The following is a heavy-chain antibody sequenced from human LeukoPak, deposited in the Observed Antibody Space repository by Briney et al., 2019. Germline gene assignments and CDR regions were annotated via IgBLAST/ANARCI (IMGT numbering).Heavy chain of an antibody. CDR1: GYSISSGYY. V-gene: IGHV4-38-2*02. Sequence: SETLSLTCTVSGYSISSGYYWGWIRQPPGKGLEWIGSIYHSGSTYYNPSLKSRVTISVDMSKNHFSLKLSSVTAADTAVYYCAREANYDILTGYYMANYYYYYMDVWGKGTTVTVSS. J-gene: IGHJ6*03. D-gene: IGHD3-9*01. CDR3: AREANYDILTGYYMANYYYYYMDV. CDR2: IYHSGST.